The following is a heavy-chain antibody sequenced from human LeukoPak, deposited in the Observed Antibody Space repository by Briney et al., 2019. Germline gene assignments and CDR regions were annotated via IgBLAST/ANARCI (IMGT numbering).Heavy chain of an antibody. CDR2: ICGSGVST. Sequence: QPGGSLRLSCAASGSTFSGYGMSWIRPAPGKGLDWVAAICGSGVSTYYADSVKGRYTISRDNSKNTLYQQMNRLRAQDTPVYCSPKTRTPGATPFYGGWGARVTVSS. J-gene: IGHJ4*02. CDR1: GSTFSGYG. V-gene: IGHV3-23*01. D-gene: IGHD1-26*01. CDR3: PKTRTPGATPFY.